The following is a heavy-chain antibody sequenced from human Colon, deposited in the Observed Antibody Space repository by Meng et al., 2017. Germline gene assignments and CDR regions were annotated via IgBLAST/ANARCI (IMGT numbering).Heavy chain of an antibody. V-gene: IGHV3-74*01. J-gene: IGHJ4*02. CDR3: ARDLNYGSKDY. CDR1: GFTFTSRW. Sequence: GESLKISCVASGFTFTSRWMHWVRQVPGKGLVWGALINTDGTTTTYADSVKGRFTISRDNAKNTLYLQMNSLRAEDTAVYYCARDLNYGSKDYWGQGTLVTVSS. D-gene: IGHD3-10*01. CDR2: INTDGTTT.